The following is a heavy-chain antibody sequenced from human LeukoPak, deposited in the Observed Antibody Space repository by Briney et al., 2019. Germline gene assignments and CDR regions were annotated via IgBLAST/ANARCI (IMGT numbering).Heavy chain of an antibody. Sequence: GASVKVSCKASGYTFTGYYMHWVRQAPGQGLEWMGWINPNSGGTNYAQKFQGRVTMTRDTSISTAYMELSRLRSDDTAMYYCARDFYLWFGEANDLYYYYYMGVWGKGTTVTISS. CDR1: GYTFTGYY. CDR2: INPNSGGT. J-gene: IGHJ6*03. D-gene: IGHD3-10*01. CDR3: ARDFYLWFGEANDLYYYYYMGV. V-gene: IGHV1-2*02.